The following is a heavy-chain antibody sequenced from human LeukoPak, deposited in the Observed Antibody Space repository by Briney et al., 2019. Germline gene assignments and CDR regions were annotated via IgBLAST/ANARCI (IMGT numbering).Heavy chain of an antibody. CDR2: IYSGGNT. V-gene: IGHV3-53*01. D-gene: IGHD2-21*02. J-gene: IGHJ4*02. Sequence: QAGGSLRLSCAVSGFTVSSNYMSWVRQAPGKGLEWVSVIYSGGNTYYANSVKGRFTISRDNSNNTLYLHMNSLSAEDTAVYYCARGGGAYCGGDCHRNFDYWGQGTLVTVSS. CDR3: ARGGGAYCGGDCHRNFDY. CDR1: GFTVSSNY.